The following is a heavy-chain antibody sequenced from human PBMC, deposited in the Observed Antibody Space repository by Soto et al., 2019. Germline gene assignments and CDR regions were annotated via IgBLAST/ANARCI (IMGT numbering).Heavy chain of an antibody. CDR2: MNPNSGNT. V-gene: IGHV1-8*01. D-gene: IGHD2-15*01. J-gene: IGHJ5*02. CDR1: GYTFTSYD. CDR3: ARLVVVPGDDWFDP. Sequence: QVQLVQSGAEVKKPGASVKDSCKASGYTFTSYDINWVRQATGQGLEWMGWMNPNSGNTGYAQKFQGRVTMTRNTSISTAYMELSSLRSEDTAVYYCARLVVVPGDDWFDPWGQGTLVTVSS.